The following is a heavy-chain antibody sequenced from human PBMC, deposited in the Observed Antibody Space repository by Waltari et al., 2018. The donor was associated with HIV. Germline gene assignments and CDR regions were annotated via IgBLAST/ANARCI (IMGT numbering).Heavy chain of an antibody. Sequence: EVQLVESGGGLVQPGGSLRLSCEAPGFPFSNYDLNWVRQATGKGLEWVSGIGTAGDTYYPGSVKGRFTISRENAKNSLHLQMNSLRAGDTAVYYCVRICKLNCYYYYGMDVWGQGTTVTVSS. V-gene: IGHV3-13*01. CDR1: GFPFSNYD. CDR2: IGTAGDT. J-gene: IGHJ6*02. CDR3: VRICKLNCYYYYGMDV. D-gene: IGHD1-1*01.